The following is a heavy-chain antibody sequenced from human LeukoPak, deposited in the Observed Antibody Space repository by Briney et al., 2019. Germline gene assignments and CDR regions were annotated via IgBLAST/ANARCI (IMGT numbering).Heavy chain of an antibody. CDR1: GFTFSSYG. CDR3: TRTSDILTGYTPREAYYYYYHMDV. CDR2: IRSKANSYAT. V-gene: IGHV3-73*01. J-gene: IGHJ6*03. D-gene: IGHD3-9*01. Sequence: GGSLRLSCAASGFTFSSYGMHWVRQASGKGLEWVGRIRSKANSYATVYAASVKGRFTISRDDSKNTAYLQMNSLKTEDTAVYYCTRTSDILTGYTPREAYYYYYHMDVWGKGTTVTISS.